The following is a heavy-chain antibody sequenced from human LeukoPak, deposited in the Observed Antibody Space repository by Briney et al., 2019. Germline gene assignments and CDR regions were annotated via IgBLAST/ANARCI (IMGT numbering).Heavy chain of an antibody. D-gene: IGHD5-18*01. CDR2: IYYSGST. J-gene: IGHJ6*02. Sequence: SETLSLTCTVSGGSISSYYWNWIRQPPGKGLEWIGYIYYSGSTNYNPSLKSRVTISVDTSKNQFSLKLSSVTAADTAVYYCARAGYSYGPAHDMDVWGQGTTVTVSS. CDR1: GGSISSYY. V-gene: IGHV4-59*01. CDR3: ARAGYSYGPAHDMDV.